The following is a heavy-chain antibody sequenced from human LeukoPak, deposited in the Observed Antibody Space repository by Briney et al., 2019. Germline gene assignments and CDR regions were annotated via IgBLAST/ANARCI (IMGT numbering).Heavy chain of an antibody. CDR3: PKTAYDILTGYYTLDY. Sequence: ASVKVSCKASGYTFTSYAMHWVRQAPGQRLEWMGWINAGNGNTKYSQKFQGRVTITRDTSASTAYMELSSLGSEDTAFFFRPKTAYDILTGYYTLDYWGQGTLVTVSS. CDR2: INAGNGNT. D-gene: IGHD3-9*01. CDR1: GYTFTSYA. V-gene: IGHV1-3*01. J-gene: IGHJ4*02.